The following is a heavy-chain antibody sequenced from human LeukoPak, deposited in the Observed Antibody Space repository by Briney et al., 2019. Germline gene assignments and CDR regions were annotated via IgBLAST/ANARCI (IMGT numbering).Heavy chain of an antibody. CDR2: IYSGGST. V-gene: IGHV3-53*01. J-gene: IGHJ6*02. CDR3: ARDGVVTNYYYGMDV. CDR1: GFTFSNYA. Sequence: GGSLRLSCAAAGFTFSNYAMTWVRQAPGKGLEWVSVIYSGGSTYYADSVKGRFTISRDNSKNTLYLQMNSLRAEDTAVYYCARDGVVTNYYYGMDVWGQGTTVTVSS. D-gene: IGHD3-3*01.